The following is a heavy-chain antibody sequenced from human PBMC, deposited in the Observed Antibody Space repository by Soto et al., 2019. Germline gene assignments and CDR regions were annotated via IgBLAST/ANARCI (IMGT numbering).Heavy chain of an antibody. D-gene: IGHD3-3*01. Sequence: PGGSLRLSCVASGFTLGSFPMNWVRQAPGKRLEWVSSISTRSNFMYYADSVRGRFTISRDNAQNSLFLQMDSLRAEDTALYYCAREIYYDDGRGSREAYYFDSWGQGTLVTVSS. CDR2: ISTRSNFM. J-gene: IGHJ4*02. CDR1: GFTLGSFP. CDR3: AREIYYDDGRGSREAYYFDS. V-gene: IGHV3-21*01.